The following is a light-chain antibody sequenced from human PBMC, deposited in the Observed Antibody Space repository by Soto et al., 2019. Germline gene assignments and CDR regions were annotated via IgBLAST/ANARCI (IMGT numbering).Light chain of an antibody. CDR3: QQYFSTPWT. Sequence: DIVMTQSPDSLAVSLGERATINCKSSQSLFYSSNNKDYLAWYQQKPDQPPRLLIYWASTRESGVPERFSGSGSGTDFTLTVSSLQAEDVAVYYCQQYFSTPWTFGQGTKVEIK. J-gene: IGKJ1*01. CDR2: WAS. CDR1: QSLFYSSNNKDY. V-gene: IGKV4-1*01.